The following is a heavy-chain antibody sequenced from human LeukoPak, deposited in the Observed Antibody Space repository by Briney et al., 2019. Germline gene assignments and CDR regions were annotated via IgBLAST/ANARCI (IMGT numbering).Heavy chain of an antibody. D-gene: IGHD2-2*01. Sequence: SETLSLTCAVYGGSFSGYYWSWIRQPPGKGLEWIGEINHSGSTNYNPSLKSRVTISVDTSKNQFSLKLSSVTAADTAVYYCASSHADCSSTRCYWGQGTLVTVSS. CDR3: ASSHADCSSTRCY. J-gene: IGHJ4*02. V-gene: IGHV4-34*01. CDR2: INHSGST. CDR1: GGSFSGYY.